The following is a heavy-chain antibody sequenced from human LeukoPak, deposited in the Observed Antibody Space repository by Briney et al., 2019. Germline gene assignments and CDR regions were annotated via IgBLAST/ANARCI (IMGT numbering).Heavy chain of an antibody. D-gene: IGHD3-10*01. CDR3: AANSADYNTLGSSYKV. V-gene: IGHV4-39*02. CDR2: ISYSGTT. Sequence: SETLSLTCTVSSASISSSPYFWGWIRQSPGQGLEWIGSISYSGTTYYNPSLKSRVTISVDTSKNHFSLKLRSVTAADTAIYYCAANSADYNTLGSSYKVWGQGTLVTVSS. CDR1: SASISSSPYF. J-gene: IGHJ4*02.